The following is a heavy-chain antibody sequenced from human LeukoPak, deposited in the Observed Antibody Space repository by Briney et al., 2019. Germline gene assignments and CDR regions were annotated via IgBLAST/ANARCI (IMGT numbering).Heavy chain of an antibody. CDR3: ATDVFTNKVPF. CDR2: INTNGEGV. CDR1: TDTFSSYS. D-gene: IGHD2-8*01. Sequence: GGSLRLSCVGSTDTFSSYSMNWFRQAPGKGREWLSYINTNGEGVYYADSVKGRFAISRDNAKNSLYLLMNSLRVEDTALYHCATDVFTNKVPFWGQGTVVTVSS. J-gene: IGHJ3*01. V-gene: IGHV3-48*04.